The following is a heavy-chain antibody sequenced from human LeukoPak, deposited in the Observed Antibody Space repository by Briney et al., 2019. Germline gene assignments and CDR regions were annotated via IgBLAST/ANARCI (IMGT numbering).Heavy chain of an antibody. CDR2: ISGSGGST. D-gene: IGHD3-10*01. CDR1: GFTFSSYA. V-gene: IGHV3-23*01. CDR3: ANLDTMVRGVIGRYCFDY. Sequence: PGGSLRLSCAASGFTFSSYAMTWVRQAPGKGLEWVSAISGSGGSTYYADSVKGRFTISRDNSKNTLYLQMNSLRAEDTAVYYCANLDTMVRGVIGRYCFDYWGQGTLVTVSS. J-gene: IGHJ4*02.